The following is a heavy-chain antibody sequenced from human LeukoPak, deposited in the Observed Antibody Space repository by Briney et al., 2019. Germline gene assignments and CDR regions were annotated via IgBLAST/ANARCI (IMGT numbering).Heavy chain of an antibody. CDR2: ISSSSSYI. J-gene: IGHJ4*02. D-gene: IGHD1-26*01. CDR3: ARVRVGETRDFDY. V-gene: IGHV3-21*01. CDR1: GFTFSSYS. Sequence: GGSLRLSCAASGFTFSSYSMNWVRQAPGKGLEWVSSISSSSSYIYYADSVKGRFTISRDNAKNSLYLQMNSLRAEDTAVYFCARVRVGETRDFDYWGQGTLVTVSS.